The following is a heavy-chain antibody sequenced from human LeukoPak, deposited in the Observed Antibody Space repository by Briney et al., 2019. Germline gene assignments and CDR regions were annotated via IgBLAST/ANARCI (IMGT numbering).Heavy chain of an antibody. V-gene: IGHV4-30-2*01. Sequence: SETLSLTCAVSGGSISSGGYSWSWIRQPPGKGLEWIGYIYHSGSTNYNPSLKSRVTISVDTSKNQFSLKLSSVTAADTAVYYCARSERDGYNYWLDYWGQGTLVTVSS. CDR1: GGSISSGGYS. CDR2: IYHSGST. D-gene: IGHD5-24*01. J-gene: IGHJ4*02. CDR3: ARSERDGYNYWLDY.